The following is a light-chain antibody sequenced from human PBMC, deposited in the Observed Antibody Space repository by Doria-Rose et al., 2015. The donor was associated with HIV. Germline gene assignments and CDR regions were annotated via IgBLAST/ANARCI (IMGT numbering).Light chain of an antibody. CDR3: QQYNSSPWT. V-gene: IGKV1-5*03. Sequence: DIRMTQSPSTLSAPVGDRVTITCRASQSISSWLAWYRQKPEKAPKLLIYQASTLESGVPSRFSGSGSGTEFTLTISGLQPDDFATYYCQQYNSSPWTFGQGTKVEI. CDR1: QSISSW. J-gene: IGKJ1*01. CDR2: QAS.